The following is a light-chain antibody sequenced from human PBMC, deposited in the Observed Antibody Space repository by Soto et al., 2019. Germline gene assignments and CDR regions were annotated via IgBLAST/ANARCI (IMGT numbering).Light chain of an antibody. Sequence: EIVMTQSPATLSVSPGERATLSCRASQSISGNFAWYQQKPGQAPRLLIYGASTRATGIPAGFSGSGSGTEFTLTISSLQSEDFAVYYCQQYNNWPPTFGQGTKVEIK. CDR1: QSISGN. J-gene: IGKJ1*01. CDR3: QQYNNWPPT. V-gene: IGKV3D-15*01. CDR2: GAS.